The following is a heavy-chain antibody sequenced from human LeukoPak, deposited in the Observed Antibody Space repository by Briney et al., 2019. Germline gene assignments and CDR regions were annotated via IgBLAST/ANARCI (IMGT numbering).Heavy chain of an antibody. J-gene: IGHJ4*02. Sequence: SETLSLTCAVYGGSFSGYYWRWIRQPPGKGLEWIAEINHSGNTNYNPSLKSRVTISVDTSKNQFSLNLISLTAADTAVYYCARVGCSGGTCYSRDFDFWGQGNLVTVSS. CDR1: GGSFSGYY. V-gene: IGHV4-34*01. D-gene: IGHD2-15*01. CDR3: ARVGCSGGTCYSRDFDF. CDR2: INHSGNT.